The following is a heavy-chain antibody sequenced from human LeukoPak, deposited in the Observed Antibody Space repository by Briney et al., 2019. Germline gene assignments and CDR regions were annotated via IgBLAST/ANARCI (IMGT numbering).Heavy chain of an antibody. CDR3: ATVRRDGYNFDY. D-gene: IGHD5-24*01. V-gene: IGHV1-18*01. Sequence: GASVKVSCKASGYTFTSYGISWVRQAPGQGLVWMGWISAYNGNTNYAQKLQGRVTMTTDTSTSTAYMELRSLRSDDTAVYYCATVRRDGYNFDYWGQGTLVTVSS. J-gene: IGHJ4*02. CDR1: GYTFTSYG. CDR2: ISAYNGNT.